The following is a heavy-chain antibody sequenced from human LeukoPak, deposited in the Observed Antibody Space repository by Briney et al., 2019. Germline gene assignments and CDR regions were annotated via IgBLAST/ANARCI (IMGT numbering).Heavy chain of an antibody. J-gene: IGHJ4*02. V-gene: IGHV4-38-2*02. CDR1: GYSISSGFY. D-gene: IGHD2-21*02. Sequence: SETLSLTCTVSGYSISSGFYWGWIRQPPGKGLEWIGSIYYSGITYYNPSLKSRVTISVDTSKNQFSLKLSSVTAADTAVYYCARERAFCGGDCAAPDYWGQGTLVTVSS. CDR2: IYYSGIT. CDR3: ARERAFCGGDCAAPDY.